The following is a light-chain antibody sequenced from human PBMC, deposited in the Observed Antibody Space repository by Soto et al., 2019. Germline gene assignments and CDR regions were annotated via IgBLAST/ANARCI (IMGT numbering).Light chain of an antibody. J-gene: IGKJ5*01. CDR1: QSLSSSF. CDR3: QQRRSWPPTIT. V-gene: IGKV3D-20*02. Sequence: EIVLTQSPGTLSLSPGERSILSFSSSQSLSSSFLAWYQQKPGQAPRLLIYSSSNRATDIPPRFSGSGSGTDFTLTISSLEPEDFAVYYCQQRRSWPPTITFGQGTRLEIK. CDR2: SSS.